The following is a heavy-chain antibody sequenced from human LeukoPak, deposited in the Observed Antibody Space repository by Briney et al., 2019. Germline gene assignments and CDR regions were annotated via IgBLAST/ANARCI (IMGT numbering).Heavy chain of an antibody. J-gene: IGHJ4*02. D-gene: IGHD2-2*01. CDR2: IANDGGTT. CDR3: AKRAISARPFDC. V-gene: IGHV3-23*01. Sequence: GGSLRLSCAASGFTFSSYAMHWVRQAPGKGLEWVSDIANDGGTTYYADSVKGRFAMSRDNSKNTLSLQMNSLRSEDTAIYYCAKRAISARPFDCWGQGTLVTVSS. CDR1: GFTFSSYA.